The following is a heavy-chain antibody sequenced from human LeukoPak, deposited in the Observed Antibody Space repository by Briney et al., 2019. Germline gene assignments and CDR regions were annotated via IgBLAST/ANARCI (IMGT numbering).Heavy chain of an antibody. CDR1: GFTFSSYA. J-gene: IGHJ4*02. D-gene: IGHD2-15*01. CDR2: ISGSGGST. V-gene: IGHV3-23*01. Sequence: GGSLRLSCAASGFTFSSYAMSWVRKAPGKGLEWVSAISGSGGSTYYADSVKGRFTISRDNSKNTLNLQMNSLRAEDTAVYYCAKDACSGGSCYEDYWGQGTLVTVSS. CDR3: AKDACSGGSCYEDY.